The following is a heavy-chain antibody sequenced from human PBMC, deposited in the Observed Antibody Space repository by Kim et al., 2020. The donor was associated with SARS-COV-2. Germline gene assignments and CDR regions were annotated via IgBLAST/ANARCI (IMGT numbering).Heavy chain of an antibody. D-gene: IGHD3-3*01. CDR1: GGSISSSGYY. CDR2: IYYSGST. J-gene: IGHJ2*01. CDR3: ARDHREWLQYTANWYFDL. Sequence: SETLSLTCTVSGGSISSSGYYWGWIRQPPGKGLEWIGYIYYSGSTNYNPSLKSRVTISVDTSKNQFSLKLSSVTAADTAVYYCARDHREWLQYTANWYFDLWGRGTLVTVSS. V-gene: IGHV4-61*08.